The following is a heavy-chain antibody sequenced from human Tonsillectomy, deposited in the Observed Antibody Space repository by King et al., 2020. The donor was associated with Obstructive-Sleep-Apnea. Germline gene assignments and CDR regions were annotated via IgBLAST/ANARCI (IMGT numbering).Heavy chain of an antibody. D-gene: IGHD3-22*01. V-gene: IGHV3-7*01. J-gene: IGHJ6*02. Sequence: VQLVESGGGLVQPGGSLRLSCAASGFTFSSYWMSWVRQAPGKGLEWVANIKQDGSEKYYVDSVKGRFTISRDNAKNSLYLQMNSLRAEDTAVYYCARYRQNSGYYYYYYGMDVWGQGTTVTVSS. CDR3: ARYRQNSGYYYYYYGMDV. CDR1: GFTFSSYW. CDR2: IKQDGSEK.